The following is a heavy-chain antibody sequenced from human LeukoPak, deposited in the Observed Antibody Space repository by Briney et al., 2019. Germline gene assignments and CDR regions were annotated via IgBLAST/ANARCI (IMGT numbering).Heavy chain of an antibody. J-gene: IGHJ4*02. V-gene: IGHV4-38-2*02. Sequence: PSETLSLTCTVSYYSIRSGYYWGWIRQPPGKGLEWIGSIYHSGTTYYNPSLKSRVTISVDTSKNQFSLKLSSVTAADTAVYYCARAYGDYPFDYWGQGTLVTVSS. CDR3: ARAYGDYPFDY. D-gene: IGHD4-17*01. CDR1: YYSIRSGYY. CDR2: IYHSGTT.